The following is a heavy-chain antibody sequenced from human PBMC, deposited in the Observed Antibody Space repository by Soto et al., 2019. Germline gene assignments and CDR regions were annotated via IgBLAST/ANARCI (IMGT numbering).Heavy chain of an antibody. CDR2: INHSGST. D-gene: IGHD6-6*01. Sequence: SETLSLTCAVYGGSFSGYYWSWIRQPPGKGLEWIGEINHSGSTNYNPSLKSRVTISVDTSKNQFSLKLSSVTAADTAVYYCARILVDKAARPYYYYGMDVWGQGTTVTVSS. V-gene: IGHV4-34*01. CDR3: ARILVDKAARPYYYYGMDV. J-gene: IGHJ6*02. CDR1: GGSFSGYY.